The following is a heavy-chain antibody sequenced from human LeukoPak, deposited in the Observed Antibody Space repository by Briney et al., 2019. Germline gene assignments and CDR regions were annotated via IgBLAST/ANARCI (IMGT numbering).Heavy chain of an antibody. Sequence: GASVKVYCKASGYTFTSYGISWVRQAPGQGLEWMGWISAYNGNTNYAQKLQGRVTMTTDTSTSTAYMELRSLRSDDTAVYYCARETSDYGDYPLDFDYWGQGTLVTVSS. CDR2: ISAYNGNT. CDR3: ARETSDYGDYPLDFDY. J-gene: IGHJ4*02. CDR1: GYTFTSYG. D-gene: IGHD4-17*01. V-gene: IGHV1-18*01.